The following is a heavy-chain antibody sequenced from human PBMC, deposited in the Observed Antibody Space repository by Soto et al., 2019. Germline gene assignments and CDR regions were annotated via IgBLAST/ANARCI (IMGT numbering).Heavy chain of an antibody. J-gene: IGHJ6*02. CDR1: GGSFSGYY. Sequence: SQTLSLTCAVYGGSFSGYYWSWIRQTPGKGLEWIGEINHSGSTNYNPSLKSRVTILVDTSKNQFSLKLSSVTAADTAVYYCATLYSNGRPAARGYYYGMDVWGQGTTVTVSS. CDR2: INHSGST. CDR3: ATLYSNGRPAARGYYYGMDV. D-gene: IGHD6-19*01. V-gene: IGHV4-34*01.